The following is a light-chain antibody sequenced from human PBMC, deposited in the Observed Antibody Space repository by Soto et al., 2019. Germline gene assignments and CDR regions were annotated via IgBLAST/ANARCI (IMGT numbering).Light chain of an antibody. V-gene: IGLV1-40*01. CDR2: ANT. J-gene: IGLJ2*01. CDR3: QSYDSSLSVV. CDR1: SSNIGAGFD. Sequence: QSVLTQPPSVSGAPGQRVTISCTGSSSNIGAGFDVHWYQRLPGAAPKLLIYANTNRPSGVPVRFSGSASGTSASLAITGFLAEDEADYYCQSYDSSLSVVFGGGTKLTVL.